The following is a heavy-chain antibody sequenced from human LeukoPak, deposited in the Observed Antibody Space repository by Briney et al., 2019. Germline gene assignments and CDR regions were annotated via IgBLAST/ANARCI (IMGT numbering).Heavy chain of an antibody. D-gene: IGHD3-22*01. V-gene: IGHV4-34*01. CDR3: ARIISGGYSRFDY. CDR1: GGSFSGYY. CDR2: INHSGST. J-gene: IGHJ4*02. Sequence: PSETLSLTRAVYGGSFSGYYWSWIRQPPGKGLEWIGEINHSGSTNYNPSLKSRVTISVDTSKNQFSLKLSSVTAADTAVYYCARIISGGYSRFDYWGQGTLVTVSS.